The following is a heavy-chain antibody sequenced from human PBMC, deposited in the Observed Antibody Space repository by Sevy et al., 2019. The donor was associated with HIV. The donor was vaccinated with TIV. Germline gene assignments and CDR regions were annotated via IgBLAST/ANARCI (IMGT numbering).Heavy chain of an antibody. CDR2: IYRGENT. CDR1: GFDVSSTY. J-gene: IGHJ3*02. CDR3: ARLSVYYYDSDGYYTTGNAFDI. Sequence: GRSLRLSCAATGFDVSSTYMSWVRQGPGKGLEWVSIIYRGENTHYTDSVKGRFTISRDNSKNTLFLQMNSLRAEDTAVYYCARLSVYYYDSDGYYTTGNAFDIWGQGTMVTVSS. D-gene: IGHD3-22*01. V-gene: IGHV3-53*01.